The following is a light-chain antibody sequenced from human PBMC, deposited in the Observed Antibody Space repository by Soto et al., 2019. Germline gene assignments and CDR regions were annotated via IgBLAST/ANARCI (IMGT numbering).Light chain of an antibody. Sequence: DIQMTQSPSSVSASVGDRVTISCQASQGISSSLAWYQQKPGKAPKLLIYAASTLQAGVPSRFRGSGSGTDFTLTISSLQPEDFATYFCQQSNSSPPTFGGGTTGDIK. CDR1: QGISSS. J-gene: IGKJ4*01. CDR2: AAS. CDR3: QQSNSSPPT. V-gene: IGKV1-12*01.